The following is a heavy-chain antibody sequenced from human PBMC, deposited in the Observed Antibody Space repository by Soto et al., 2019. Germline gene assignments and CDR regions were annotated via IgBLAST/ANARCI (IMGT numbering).Heavy chain of an antibody. CDR2: IYYSGST. Sequence: SETLSLTCTVSGGSVSSGSYYWSWIRQPPGKGLEWIGYIYYSGSTNYNPSLKSRVTISVDTSKNQFSLKLSSVTAADTAVHYCARGGYSYGYWWFDPWGQGTLVTVSS. CDR3: ARGGYSYGYWWFDP. CDR1: GGSVSSGSYY. D-gene: IGHD5-18*01. V-gene: IGHV4-61*01. J-gene: IGHJ5*02.